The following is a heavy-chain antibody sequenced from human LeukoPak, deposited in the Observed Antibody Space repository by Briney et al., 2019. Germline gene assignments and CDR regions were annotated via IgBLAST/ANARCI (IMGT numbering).Heavy chain of an antibody. CDR1: GYTFTGYY. V-gene: IGHV1-2*06. Sequence: ASVKVSCKASGYTFTGYYLHWVRQAPGQGLEWMGRINPNNGDTNYAQKFQGRVTMTRDTSITTAYMELSRLRSDDTAVYYCARGGGATDHFDYWGQGTLVTVSS. D-gene: IGHD1-26*01. CDR2: INPNNGDT. CDR3: ARGGGATDHFDY. J-gene: IGHJ4*02.